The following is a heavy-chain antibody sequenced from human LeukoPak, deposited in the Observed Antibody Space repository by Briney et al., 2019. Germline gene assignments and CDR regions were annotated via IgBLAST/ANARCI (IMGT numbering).Heavy chain of an antibody. CDR1: GGSISSGGYS. CDR2: IYHSGST. CDR3: ARGSLAAAEGNWFDP. D-gene: IGHD6-13*01. Sequence: SQTLSLTCAVSGGSISSGGYSWSWIRQPPGKGLEWIGYIYHSGSTYYNPSLKSRVTISVDRSKNQFSLKLSSVTAADTAVYYCARGSLAAAEGNWFDPWGQGTLVTVSS. J-gene: IGHJ5*02. V-gene: IGHV4-30-2*01.